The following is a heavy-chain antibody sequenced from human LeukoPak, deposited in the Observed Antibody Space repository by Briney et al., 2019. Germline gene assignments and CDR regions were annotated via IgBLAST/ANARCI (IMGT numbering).Heavy chain of an antibody. Sequence: ASVTVSFKVSGYTLTELSMHWVRQAPGKGLEWMGGFDPEDGETIYAQKFQGRVTMTEDTSTDTAYMELSSLRSEDTAVYYCAMSRSSAYLNSGFDPWGQGTLVTVSS. J-gene: IGHJ5*02. V-gene: IGHV1-24*01. CDR1: GYTLTELS. CDR2: FDPEDGET. CDR3: AMSRSSAYLNSGFDP. D-gene: IGHD6-19*01.